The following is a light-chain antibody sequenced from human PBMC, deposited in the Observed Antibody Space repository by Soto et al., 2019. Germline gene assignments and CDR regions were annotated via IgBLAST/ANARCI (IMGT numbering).Light chain of an antibody. CDR3: SSYADSDVFV. V-gene: IGLV2-8*01. CDR1: SSDVGGYNY. J-gene: IGLJ1*01. CDR2: EVN. Sequence: QSALTQPPSASGSPGQSVTISCTGTSSDVGGYNYVSWYQQHPGKAPKLMIYEVNKRPSGVPDRFSGSKSGNTASLTVSGLQAEDDADYYCSSYADSDVFVFGTGIKLTVL.